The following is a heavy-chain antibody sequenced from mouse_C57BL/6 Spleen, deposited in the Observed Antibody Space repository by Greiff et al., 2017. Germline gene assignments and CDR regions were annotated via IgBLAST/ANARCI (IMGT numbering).Heavy chain of an antibody. CDR1: GYTFTSYW. CDR2: INPSNGGT. Sequence: VQLQQPGTELVKPGASVKLSCKASGYTFTSYWMHWVKQRPGQGLEWIGNINPSNGGTNYNEKFKSKATLTVDTSYSTAYMQLSSLTSEDAAVYYGARGGGIYYDYDEDFDYWGQGTTLTVSA. D-gene: IGHD2-4*01. V-gene: IGHV1-53*01. J-gene: IGHJ2*01. CDR3: ARGGGIYYDYDEDFDY.